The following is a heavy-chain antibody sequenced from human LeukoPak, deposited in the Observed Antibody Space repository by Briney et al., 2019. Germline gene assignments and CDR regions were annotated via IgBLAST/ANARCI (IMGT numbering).Heavy chain of an antibody. CDR2: INHSGST. Sequence: SETLSLTCAVYGGSFSGYYWCWIRQPPGKGLEWIGEINHSGSTNYNPSLKSRVTISVDTSKNQFSLKLSSVTAADTAVYYCARGLDPWGQGTLVTVSS. CDR3: ARGLDP. V-gene: IGHV4-34*01. J-gene: IGHJ5*02. CDR1: GGSFSGYY.